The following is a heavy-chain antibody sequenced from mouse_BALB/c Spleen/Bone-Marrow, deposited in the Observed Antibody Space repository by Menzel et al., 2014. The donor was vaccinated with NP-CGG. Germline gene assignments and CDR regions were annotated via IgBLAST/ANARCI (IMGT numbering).Heavy chain of an antibody. J-gene: IGHJ3*01. CDR3: ARGSYYDPAWFAY. CDR2: ISTYSGNT. Sequence: QVQLQQSGPELVRPGVSVKISRKGSGYTFTDYAMHWVKQSHAKSLEWIGVISTYSGNTNYNQKFKGKATMTVDKSSSPAYMELARLTSEDSAIYYCARGSYYDPAWFAYWGQGTLVTVSA. V-gene: IGHV1-67*01. CDR1: GYTFTDYA. D-gene: IGHD2-4*01.